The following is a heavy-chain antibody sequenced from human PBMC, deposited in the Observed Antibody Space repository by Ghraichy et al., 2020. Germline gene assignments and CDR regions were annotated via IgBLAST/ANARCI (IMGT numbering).Heavy chain of an antibody. CDR1: GYSFADYW. D-gene: IGHD6-19*01. V-gene: IGHV5-51*01. CDR3: ASLPTLAVTGRRGEDFDY. Sequence: GESQNISCKGSGYSFADYWIGWVRQMPGRGLEWMGIIRPGDSDTRYNPSFQGLVTISADKSINTAYLQWGSLEASDTAIYFCASLPTLAVTGRRGEDFDYWGQGTLVTVSS. CDR2: IRPGDSDT. J-gene: IGHJ4*02.